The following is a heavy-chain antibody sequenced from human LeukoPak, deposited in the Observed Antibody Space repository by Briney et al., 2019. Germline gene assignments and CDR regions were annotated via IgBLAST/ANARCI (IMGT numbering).Heavy chain of an antibody. CDR2: ISWNSGSI. CDR1: GFTFDDYA. Sequence: GGSLRLSCAASGFTFDDYAMHWVRQAPGKGLEWVSGISWNSGSIGYADSVKGRFTISRDNAKNSLYLQMNSLRAEDTALYYCAKGLYYYDSSGYYNDYFDYWGQGTLVTVSS. CDR3: AKGLYYYDSSGYYNDYFDY. J-gene: IGHJ4*02. V-gene: IGHV3-9*01. D-gene: IGHD3-22*01.